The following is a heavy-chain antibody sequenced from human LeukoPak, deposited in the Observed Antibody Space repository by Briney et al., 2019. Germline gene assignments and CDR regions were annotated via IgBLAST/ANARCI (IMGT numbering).Heavy chain of an antibody. CDR1: GFTFSSYG. D-gene: IGHD6-19*01. CDR3: ARDHSSGWYSDYFDY. V-gene: IGHV3-33*01. CDR2: IWYDGSNK. Sequence: AGGSLRLSCAASGFTFSSYGMHWVRQAPGKGLEWVAVIWYDGSNKYYADSVKGRFTISRDNSKNTLYLQMNSLRAEDTAVYYCARDHSSGWYSDYFDYWGQGTLVIVSS. J-gene: IGHJ4*02.